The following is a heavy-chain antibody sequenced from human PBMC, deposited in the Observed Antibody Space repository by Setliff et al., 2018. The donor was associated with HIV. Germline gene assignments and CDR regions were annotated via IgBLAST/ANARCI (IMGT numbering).Heavy chain of an antibody. Sequence: ASVKVSCKSSGGTFSNYAFSWVRQAPAQGLEWMGGVIPIFDKTTYAQKFQGRVTITADEATNTVFMELSNLRSDDTAVYYCARGFPGGNLVRGLIVNYFDYWGQGTLVTVSS. V-gene: IGHV1-69*13. J-gene: IGHJ4*02. CDR3: ARGFPGGNLVRGLIVNYFDY. CDR1: GGTFSNYA. D-gene: IGHD3-10*01. CDR2: VIPIFDKT.